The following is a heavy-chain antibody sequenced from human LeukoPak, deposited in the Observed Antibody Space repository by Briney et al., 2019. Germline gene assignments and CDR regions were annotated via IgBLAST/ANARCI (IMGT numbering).Heavy chain of an antibody. J-gene: IGHJ4*02. CDR1: GYTFTGYY. CDR2: IKPNSGDT. D-gene: IGHD1-26*01. CDR3: ARDLRWELLPTDY. Sequence: ASVTLSCTASGYTFTGYYMHWVRQAPGQGLEWVGWIKPNSGDTNYAQKVQGRVTMASDTSISTAYMELSRLRSDDTAVYYCARDLRWELLPTDYWGQGTLVTVSS. V-gene: IGHV1-2*02.